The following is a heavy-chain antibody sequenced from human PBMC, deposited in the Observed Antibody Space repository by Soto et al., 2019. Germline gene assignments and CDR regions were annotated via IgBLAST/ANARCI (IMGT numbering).Heavy chain of an antibody. CDR1: GGSISSGGYY. CDR2: IFYSGST. J-gene: IGHJ6*02. V-gene: IGHV4-61*08. Sequence: SETLSLTCAVSGGSISSGGYYWSWIRQHPGKGLEWIGSIFYSGSTCYNPSLKSRVTISVDTSKNQFSLKLSSVTAADTAVYYCARDGYTYGNYYYYGMDVWGQGTTVTVSS. CDR3: ARDGYTYGNYYYYGMDV. D-gene: IGHD5-18*01.